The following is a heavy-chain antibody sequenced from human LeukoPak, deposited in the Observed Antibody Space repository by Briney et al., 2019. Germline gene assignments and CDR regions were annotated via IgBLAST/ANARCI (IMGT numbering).Heavy chain of an antibody. CDR1: GGSISSSAYY. Sequence: SETLSLTCTVSGGSISSSAYYWGWIRQPPGQGLEWIGSISYSGSTYHNPSLKSRVTISVDTYKNRFSLKLISVTAADTAVYYCATYSGTFYLQFDYWGQGTLVTVSS. CDR3: ATYSGTFYLQFDY. CDR2: ISYSGST. V-gene: IGHV4-39*01. D-gene: IGHD1-26*01. J-gene: IGHJ4*02.